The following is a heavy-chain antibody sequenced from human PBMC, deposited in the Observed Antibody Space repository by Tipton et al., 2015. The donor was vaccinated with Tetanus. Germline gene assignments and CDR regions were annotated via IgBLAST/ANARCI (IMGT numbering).Heavy chain of an antibody. Sequence: LRLSCAASGFTVSSNYMSWVRQTPGKGLECLGNFHHSGSTYYDPSLKSRVTISTDTSKNQFSLKLSSVTAADTAVYYCARDHTRYSGSSVATFDIWGQGTMVTVSS. D-gene: IGHD6-6*01. CDR1: GFTVSSNY. J-gene: IGHJ3*02. V-gene: IGHV4-59*02. CDR2: FHHSGST. CDR3: ARDHTRYSGSSVATFDI.